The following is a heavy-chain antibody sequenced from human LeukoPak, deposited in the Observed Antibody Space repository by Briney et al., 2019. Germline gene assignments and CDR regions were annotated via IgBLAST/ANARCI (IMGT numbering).Heavy chain of an antibody. J-gene: IGHJ6*04. CDR2: ISSSSSYI. CDR1: GFTFSSYS. V-gene: IGHV3-21*01. D-gene: IGHD3-9*01. Sequence: GGSLRLSCAASGFTFSSYSMNWVRQAPGKGLEWVSSISSSSSYIYYADSVKGRFTISRDNTKNSLYMQKNRLRAEDTAVYYCARDYDILTGYYPIHYYYYGMDVWGKGTTVTVSS. CDR3: ARDYDILTGYYPIHYYYYGMDV.